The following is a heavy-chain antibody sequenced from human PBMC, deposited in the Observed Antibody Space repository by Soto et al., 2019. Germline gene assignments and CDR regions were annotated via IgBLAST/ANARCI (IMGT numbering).Heavy chain of an antibody. V-gene: IGHV4-31*03. CDR3: SRFYGPLYYFDD. Sequence: SETLSLTCTVSGGSISSGGYYWSWIRQHPGKGLEWIGYIYYSGSTYYNPSLKSRVTISVDTSKNQFSLKLSSVTAADTAVYYCSRFYGPLYYFDDCGQGTLVPVSS. CDR2: IYYSGST. D-gene: IGHD4-17*01. J-gene: IGHJ4*02. CDR1: GGSISSGGYY.